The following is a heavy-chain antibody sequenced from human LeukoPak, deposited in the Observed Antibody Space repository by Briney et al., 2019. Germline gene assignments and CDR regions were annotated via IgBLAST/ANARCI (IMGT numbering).Heavy chain of an antibody. CDR1: GGSISSYY. D-gene: IGHD3-22*01. Sequence: SETLSLTCTVSGGSISSYYWSWIRQPPGKGLEWIGYIYYSGSTNYNPSLKSRVTISVDTSKNQFSLKLSSVTAADTAVYYCARVYTTGIVVDYWGQGTLVTVSS. CDR2: IYYSGST. CDR3: ARVYTTGIVVDY. J-gene: IGHJ4*02. V-gene: IGHV4-59*12.